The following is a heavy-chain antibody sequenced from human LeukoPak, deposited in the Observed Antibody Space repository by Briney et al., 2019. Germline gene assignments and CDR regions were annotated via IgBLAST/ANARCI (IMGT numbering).Heavy chain of an antibody. D-gene: IGHD3-3*01. J-gene: IGHJ5*02. CDR1: GGSISSYY. V-gene: IGHV4-59*01. CDR2: IYYSGST. CDR3: ARGCYDFWSGYYRSNWFDP. Sequence: PSETLSLTCTVSGGSISSYYWSWIRQPPGKGLEWIGYIYYSGSTNYNPSLKSRVTISVDTSKNQFSLKLSSVTAADTAVYYCARGCYDFWSGYYRSNWFDPWGQGTPVTVSS.